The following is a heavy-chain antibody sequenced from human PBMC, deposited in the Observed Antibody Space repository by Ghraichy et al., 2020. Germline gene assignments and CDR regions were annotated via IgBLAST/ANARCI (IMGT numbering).Heavy chain of an antibody. Sequence: SETLSLTCAVYGGYFSGYYWSWIRQPPGKGLEWIGEINHSGSTNYNPSLKSRVTISVDTSKNQFSLKLSSVTAADTAVYYCARDVGYDSSIGVGMDVWGQGTTVTVSS. D-gene: IGHD3-22*01. CDR3: ARDVGYDSSIGVGMDV. CDR1: GGYFSGYY. J-gene: IGHJ6*02. CDR2: INHSGST. V-gene: IGHV4-34*01.